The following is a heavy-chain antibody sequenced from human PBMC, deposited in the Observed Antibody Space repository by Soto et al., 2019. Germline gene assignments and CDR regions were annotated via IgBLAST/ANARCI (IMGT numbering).Heavy chain of an antibody. V-gene: IGHV1-18*01. J-gene: IGHJ4*02. CDR2: ISAYSGST. Sequence: QVQLVQSGAEVKKPGASVKVSCKASGYTFTTYGISWVRQAPGQGLEWMGWISAYSGSTKFAQQLQARVPMTTVASTSTSYMALLSLTSDDTAVYYCARDFTNSSSLPYYFDYWGQGPLVTVSS. D-gene: IGHD6-13*01. CDR1: GYTFTTYG. CDR3: ARDFTNSSSLPYYFDY.